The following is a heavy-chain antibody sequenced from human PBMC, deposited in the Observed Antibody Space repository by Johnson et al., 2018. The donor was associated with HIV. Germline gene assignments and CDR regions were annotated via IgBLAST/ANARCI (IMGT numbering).Heavy chain of an antibody. J-gene: IGHJ3*02. CDR3: ARDGESQQLPLGEAFDI. CDR2: MYSGGST. V-gene: IGHV3-66*01. Sequence: VQLVESGGGLVQPGGSLRLSCVASGFTFSGNYMSWVRQAPGKGLEWVSVMYSGGSTYYADSVKGRFTISRDNSKNTLYLQMNSLRVEDTAVYYCARDGESQQLPLGEAFDIWGQGTMVTVSS. CDR1: GFTFSGNY. D-gene: IGHD6-13*01.